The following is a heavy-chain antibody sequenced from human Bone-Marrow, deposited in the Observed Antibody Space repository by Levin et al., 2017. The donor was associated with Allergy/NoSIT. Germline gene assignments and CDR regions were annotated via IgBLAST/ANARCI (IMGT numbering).Heavy chain of an antibody. Sequence: SQTLSLTCTVSGGSISSYYWSWIRQPPGKGLEWIGYIYYIGSTNYNPSLKSRVTISVDTSKNQFSPRLSSVTAADTAVYYCARDRVIVGTTNYFYGMDVWGQGTTVTVSS. J-gene: IGHJ6*02. D-gene: IGHD1-26*01. CDR2: IYYIGST. CDR3: ARDRVIVGTTNYFYGMDV. V-gene: IGHV4-59*01. CDR1: GGSISSYY.